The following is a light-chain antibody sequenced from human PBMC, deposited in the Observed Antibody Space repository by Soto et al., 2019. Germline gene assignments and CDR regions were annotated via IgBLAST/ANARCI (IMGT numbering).Light chain of an antibody. CDR3: QQDSKWPLT. CDR2: SAS. Sequence: ILLTQSPVTLSISPVERATLSCMASQSVSSYLAWYQQKRGQAPRLLIYSASTRATGIPARFSGSGSGTEFILTISSLQSEDFAVYYCQQDSKWPLTFGGGAKVDIK. V-gene: IGKV3-15*01. CDR1: QSVSSY. J-gene: IGKJ4*01.